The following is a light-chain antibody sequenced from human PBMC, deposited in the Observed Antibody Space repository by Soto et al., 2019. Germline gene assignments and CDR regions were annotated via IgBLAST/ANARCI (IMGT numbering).Light chain of an antibody. CDR2: DAS. J-gene: IGKJ1*01. CDR1: QTISSW. Sequence: DIQMTQYPSSLSASVGDRVTITCRASQTISSWLAWYQQIPGKAPKLLIYDASNLESGVPSRFSGSGSGTEFTLTISSLQPEDFAVYYCQQYENYWTFGQGTKVDIK. V-gene: IGKV1-5*01. CDR3: QQYENYWT.